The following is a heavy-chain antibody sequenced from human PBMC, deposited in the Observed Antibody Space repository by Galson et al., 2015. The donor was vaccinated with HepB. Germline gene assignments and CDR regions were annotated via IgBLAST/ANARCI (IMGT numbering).Heavy chain of an antibody. Sequence: SVKVSCKASGYTFHSYAMNWVRQAPGQGLGWMGWINTDTGNPTYAQGFTGRFVFSLDTSVTTAYLQISSLKAEDTAVYYCARTPYYGSGSHSNAWFDPWGQGTLVTVSS. V-gene: IGHV7-4-1*02. D-gene: IGHD3-10*01. CDR3: ARTPYYGSGSHSNAWFDP. CDR2: INTDTGNP. J-gene: IGHJ5*02. CDR1: GYTFHSYA.